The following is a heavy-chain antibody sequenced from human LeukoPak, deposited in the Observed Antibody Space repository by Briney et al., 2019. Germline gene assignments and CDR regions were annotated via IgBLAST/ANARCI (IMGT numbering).Heavy chain of an antibody. CDR3: ARGPPRGKYYYMDV. J-gene: IGHJ6*03. V-gene: IGHV3-13*01. Sequence: GGSLRLSCAASGFTFSSFDMHWVRHPTGRGLEWVSTIGTASDTYYPGSVEGRFTLSRDNAKNSLYLQMNSLTAGDTAVYYCARGPPRGKYYYMDVWGKGTTVTVSS. CDR1: GFTFSSFD. CDR2: IGTASDT. D-gene: IGHD1-1*01.